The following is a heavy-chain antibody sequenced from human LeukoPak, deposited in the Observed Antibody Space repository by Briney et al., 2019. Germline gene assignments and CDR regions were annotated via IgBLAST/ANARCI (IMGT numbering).Heavy chain of an antibody. CDR2: ISDDGSKK. J-gene: IGHJ5*02. CDR3: AKDEGHSGSFGGHNWFDP. D-gene: IGHD1-26*01. V-gene: IGHV3-30*18. Sequence: GRSLRLSCAASGFTFSNYGMHWVRQAPGKGLEWVAVISDDGSKKHYADSVKGRFTISRDNSKIMLYLQMNSLRAEDTAVYYCAKDEGHSGSFGGHNWFDPWGQGTLVTVSS. CDR1: GFTFSNYG.